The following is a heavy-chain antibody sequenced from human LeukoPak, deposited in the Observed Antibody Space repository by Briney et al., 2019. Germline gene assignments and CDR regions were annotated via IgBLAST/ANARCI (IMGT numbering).Heavy chain of an antibody. CDR2: IYYSGST. CDR3: ARGEEVVLGFDY. D-gene: IGHD3-22*01. Sequence: PSETLSLTCTVSGGSISSGVYHWSWIRQHPGKGLEWIGYIYYSGSTYYNPSLKSRVTISVDTSKNQFSLKLSSVTAADTAVYYCARGEEVVLGFDYWGQGTLVTVSS. J-gene: IGHJ4*02. V-gene: IGHV4-31*03. CDR1: GGSISSGVYH.